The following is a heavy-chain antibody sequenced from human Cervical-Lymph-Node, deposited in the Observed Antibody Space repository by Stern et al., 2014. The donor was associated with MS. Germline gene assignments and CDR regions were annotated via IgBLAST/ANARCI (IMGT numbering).Heavy chain of an antibody. CDR3: ATGRWLQKWVHFDY. D-gene: IGHD5-24*01. CDR2: IIPIFGTA. J-gene: IGHJ4*02. V-gene: IGHV1-69*01. Sequence: QLVESGAEVKKPGSSVKVSCKASGGTFSSYAISWVRQAPGQGLEWMGGIIPIFGTANYAQKFQGRVTITADESMSTAYMELSSLRSEDTAVYYCATGRWLQKWVHFDYWGQGTLVTVSS. CDR1: GGTFSSYA.